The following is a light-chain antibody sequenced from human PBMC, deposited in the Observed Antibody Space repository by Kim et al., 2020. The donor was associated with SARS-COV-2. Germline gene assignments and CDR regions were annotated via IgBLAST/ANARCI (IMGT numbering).Light chain of an antibody. CDR2: GAS. CDR1: QSVSSK. V-gene: IGKV3-15*01. CDR3: QQYNNWPPPWT. J-gene: IGKJ1*01. Sequence: PGESATLSCRASQSVSSKLAWYQQKPGQAPRLLIYGASTRATGIPARFSGSGSGTEFTLTITSLQFEDFAIYYCQQYNNWPPPWTFGQGTKVDIK.